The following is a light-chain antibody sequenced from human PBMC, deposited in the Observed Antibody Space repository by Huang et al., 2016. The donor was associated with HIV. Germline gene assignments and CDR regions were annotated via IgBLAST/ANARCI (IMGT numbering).Light chain of an antibody. CDR1: QSLSSQ. V-gene: IGKV3-15*01. CDR3: QQYNDWPLT. CDR2: GVS. Sequence: EIVMTQSTATLSVSPGERVTLSCRASQSLSSQLAWYQQKRGQAPRLLIYGVSTRATDIPARFSGSGSGTDFTLTINSLQSEDFATYYCQQYNDWPLTFGQGTEVEIK. J-gene: IGKJ1*01.